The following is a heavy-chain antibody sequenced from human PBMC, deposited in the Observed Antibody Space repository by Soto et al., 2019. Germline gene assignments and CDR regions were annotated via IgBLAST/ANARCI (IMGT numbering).Heavy chain of an antibody. J-gene: IGHJ4*02. D-gene: IGHD6-19*01. Sequence: GGSLRLSCAASGFPVSNNYMNWVRQAPGKGLEWVSVIYSGGSTYYADSVKGRFTISRDNPKNTLHLQMNSLRGEDTAVYYCARASVAGFYWGQGTLVTVSS. CDR2: IYSGGST. CDR1: GFPVSNNY. CDR3: ARASVAGFY. V-gene: IGHV3-53*01.